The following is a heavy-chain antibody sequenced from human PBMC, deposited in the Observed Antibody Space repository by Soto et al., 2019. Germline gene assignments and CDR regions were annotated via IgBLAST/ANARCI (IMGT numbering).Heavy chain of an antibody. CDR3: ARPLWRDDYNWGYFDL. D-gene: IGHD4-4*01. Sequence: PGGSLRLSCAASGFTFSSYAMHWVRQAPGKGLEWVAVISYDGSNKYYADSVKGRFTISRDNSKNTLYLQMNRLRTEDTAVYYCARPLWRDDYNWGYFDLWGRGTLVTVSS. CDR1: GFTFSSYA. J-gene: IGHJ2*01. CDR2: ISYDGSNK. V-gene: IGHV3-30-3*01.